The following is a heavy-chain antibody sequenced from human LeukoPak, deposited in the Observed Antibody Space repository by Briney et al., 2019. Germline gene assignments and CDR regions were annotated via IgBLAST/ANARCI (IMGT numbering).Heavy chain of an antibody. V-gene: IGHV3-20*04. CDR2: INWNGGST. CDR3: ARDYSSGWPEYFQH. J-gene: IGHJ1*01. D-gene: IGHD6-19*01. Sequence: GGSLRLSCAASGFTFDDYGMSWVRQAPGKGLEWVSGINWNGGSTGYADSVKGRFTISRDNAKNSLYLQMNSLRAEDTALYYCARDYSSGWPEYFQHWGQGTLVTVSS. CDR1: GFTFDDYG.